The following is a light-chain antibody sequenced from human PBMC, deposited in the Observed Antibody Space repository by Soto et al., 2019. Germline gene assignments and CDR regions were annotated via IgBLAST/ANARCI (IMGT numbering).Light chain of an antibody. CDR3: ATSDGSLTPQGV. CDR1: TSNIGEYY. CDR2: DNN. V-gene: IGLV1-51*01. J-gene: IGLJ1*01. Sequence: QSVLSQPPSVSAAPGQRVTISCSGSTSNIGEYYVSRYQQVPGTAPTLLIYDNNQRPSAMPDRFSGSKTCTSATPAVTGLQTGDEADHYCATSDGSLTPQGVFGSGTKVTVL.